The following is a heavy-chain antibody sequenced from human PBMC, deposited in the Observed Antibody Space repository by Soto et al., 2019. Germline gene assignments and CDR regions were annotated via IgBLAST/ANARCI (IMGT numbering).Heavy chain of an antibody. J-gene: IGHJ6*02. CDR1: GFTFSFYW. CDR3: TRGLVAIGGMDV. V-gene: IGHV3-74*01. D-gene: IGHD2-15*01. Sequence: EVQLVESGGGLVQPGGSLRLSCAASGFTFSFYWMHWVRQAPGKGPVWVSRINSAGNGTSYADSVTGRFTISRDNAKNTPYLQVNSLRAEDTAGYYLTRGLVAIGGMDVLGQGTTVTVSS. CDR2: INSAGNGT.